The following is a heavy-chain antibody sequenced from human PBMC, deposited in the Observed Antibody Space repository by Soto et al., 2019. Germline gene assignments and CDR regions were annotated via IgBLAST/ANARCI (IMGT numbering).Heavy chain of an antibody. J-gene: IGHJ4*02. CDR3: ARGRYNWNFGRRYFDY. CDR1: GGSFTSTNYF. D-gene: IGHD1-7*01. Sequence: SETLSLTCTVSGGSFTSTNYFWGWIRQPPGKGLEWIGYINHNGSTIYNPSLKSRVTISVDTSKNQFSLKLSSVTAADTAVYYCARGRYNWNFGRRYFDYWGQGTLVTVSS. CDR2: INHNGST. V-gene: IGHV4-39*07.